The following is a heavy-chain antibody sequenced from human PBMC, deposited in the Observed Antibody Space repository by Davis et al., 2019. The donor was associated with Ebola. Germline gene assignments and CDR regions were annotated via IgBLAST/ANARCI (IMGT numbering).Heavy chain of an antibody. CDR2: ISSSSSYI. CDR3: ARDPSSSWNY. J-gene: IGHJ4*02. V-gene: IGHV3-21*01. D-gene: IGHD6-13*01. Sequence: GESLKTSCAASGFTFSSYSMNWVRQAPGKGLEWVSSISSSSSYIYYADSVKGRFTISRDNAKNSLYLQMNSLRAEDTAVYYCARDPSSSWNYWGQGTLVTVSS. CDR1: GFTFSSYS.